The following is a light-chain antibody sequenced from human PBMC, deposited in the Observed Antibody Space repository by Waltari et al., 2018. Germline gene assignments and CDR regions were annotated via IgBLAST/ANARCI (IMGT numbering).Light chain of an antibody. Sequence: DVVMTQSPDFLAVSLGARATIPCKSSQSLFYSSNNKNYFAWYQQKPGQPPKLLIYWASTRESGVPDRFSGSGSGTDFTLTISSLQAEDVAIYFCQQYYITPLSFGGGTRVEIK. CDR3: QQYYITPLS. CDR2: WAS. J-gene: IGKJ4*01. V-gene: IGKV4-1*01. CDR1: QSLFYSSNNKNY.